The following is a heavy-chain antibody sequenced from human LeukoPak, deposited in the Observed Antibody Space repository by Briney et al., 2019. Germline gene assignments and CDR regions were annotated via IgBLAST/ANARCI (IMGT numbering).Heavy chain of an antibody. J-gene: IGHJ6*02. CDR1: GFMFRSYA. CDR2: ISYDGSNK. D-gene: IGHD6-13*01. V-gene: IGHV3-30-3*01. Sequence: GGSLRLSCAASGFMFRSYAMHWVRQAPGKGLEWVALISYDGSNKYYADSVKGRFTISRGNSKNTLYLQMNSLRAEDAAVYYCAREGQQLVYYYYGMDVWGQGTTVTVSS. CDR3: AREGQQLVYYYYGMDV.